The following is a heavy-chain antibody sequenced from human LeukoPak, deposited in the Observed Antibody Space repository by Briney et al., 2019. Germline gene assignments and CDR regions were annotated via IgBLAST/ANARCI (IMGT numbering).Heavy chain of an antibody. CDR2: INHSGST. Sequence: PSETLSLTCAVYGGSFSGYYWSWIRQPPGKGLEWIGEINHSGSTNYNPSLKSRVTISVDTSKNQFSLKLSSVTAADTAVYYCAGGRSVRGYYDFWSGSNWFDPWGQGTLVTVSS. J-gene: IGHJ5*02. CDR1: GGSFSGYY. D-gene: IGHD3-3*01. V-gene: IGHV4-34*01. CDR3: AGGRSVRGYYDFWSGSNWFDP.